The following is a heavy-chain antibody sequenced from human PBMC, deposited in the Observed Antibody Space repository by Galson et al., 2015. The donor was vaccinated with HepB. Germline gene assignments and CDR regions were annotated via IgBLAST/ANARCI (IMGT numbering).Heavy chain of an antibody. V-gene: IGHV1-69*13. D-gene: IGHD3-9*01. Sequence: SVKVSCKASGGTFSSYAISWVRQAPGQGLEWMGGIIPIFGTANYAQKFRGRVTITADESTTTAYMELSSLTSEDTAVYYCARVEKTGFYGTDVWGQGTTVTVSS. J-gene: IGHJ6*02. CDR2: IIPIFGTA. CDR1: GGTFSSYA. CDR3: ARVEKTGFYGTDV.